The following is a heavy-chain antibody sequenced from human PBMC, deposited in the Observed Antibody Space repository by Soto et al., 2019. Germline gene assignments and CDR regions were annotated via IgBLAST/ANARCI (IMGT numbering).Heavy chain of an antibody. CDR2: TYYRSRWYN. Sequence: PSQTLSLTCAISGDSVSSNSAAWNWIRQSPSRGLEWLGRTYYRSRWYNDYAVSVKSRITVNPDTSKNQFSLHLNSVTPEDTAVYYYYYYGMDVWGQGTTVTVSS. V-gene: IGHV6-1*01. CDR1: GDSVSSNSAA. CDR3: YYYGMDV. J-gene: IGHJ6*02.